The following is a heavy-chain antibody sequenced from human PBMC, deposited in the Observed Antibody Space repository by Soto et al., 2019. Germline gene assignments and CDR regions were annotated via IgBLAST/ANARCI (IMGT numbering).Heavy chain of an antibody. D-gene: IGHD1-26*01. CDR2: IIPIFGTA. CDR3: ASNGFRPGREWELGRDPLDY. Sequence: ASVKVSCKASGGTFSSYAISWVRQAPGQGLEWMGGIIPIFGTANYAQKFQGRVTITADESTSTAYMELSSLRSEDTAVYYCASNGFRPGREWELGRDPLDYWGQGTLVTVSS. V-gene: IGHV1-69*13. CDR1: GGTFSSYA. J-gene: IGHJ4*02.